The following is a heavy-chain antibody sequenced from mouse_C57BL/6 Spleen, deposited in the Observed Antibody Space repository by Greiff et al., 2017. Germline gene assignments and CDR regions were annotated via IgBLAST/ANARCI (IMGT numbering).Heavy chain of an antibody. D-gene: IGHD2-4*01. CDR1: GYAFSSYW. Sequence: VQLQQSGAELVKPGASVKISCKASGYAFSSYWMNWVKQRPGKGLEWIGQIYPGDGDTNYNGKFKGKATLTADKSSSTAYMQLSSLTSEDSAVYFCAREDYDYASMDNWGQGTSVTVSS. V-gene: IGHV1-80*01. CDR2: IYPGDGDT. J-gene: IGHJ4*01. CDR3: AREDYDYASMDN.